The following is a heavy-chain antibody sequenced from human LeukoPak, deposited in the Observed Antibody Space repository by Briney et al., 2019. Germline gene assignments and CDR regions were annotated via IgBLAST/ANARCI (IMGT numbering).Heavy chain of an antibody. CDR2: ISRGGDTI. D-gene: IGHD5-24*01. Sequence: GGSLRLSCAASGLTFSTSAMNWVRQAPGRGLEWVSYISRGGDTIYYADSVKGRFTISRDNAKNTLYLHLNSLRAEDTAVYYCARDQGDGYNKYFFDYWGQGTLVTVSS. J-gene: IGHJ4*02. CDR1: GLTFSTSA. CDR3: ARDQGDGYNKYFFDY. V-gene: IGHV3-48*03.